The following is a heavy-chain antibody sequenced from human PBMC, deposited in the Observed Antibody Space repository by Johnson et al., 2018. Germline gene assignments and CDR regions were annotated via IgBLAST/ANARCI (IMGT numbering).Heavy chain of an antibody. CDR2: ISYDGSNK. Sequence: QVQLVESGGGVVQPGRTLRLSCAASGITFSTYGMHWVRQAPGKGLEWVAVISYDGSNKNYADSVKGRFTISIDNSKNTLYLQMNSLRAEDTAMYYCAKESGSYYIENAFDIWGQGTMVTVSS. D-gene: IGHD1-26*01. CDR3: AKESGSYYIENAFDI. CDR1: GITFSTYG. J-gene: IGHJ3*02. V-gene: IGHV3-30*18.